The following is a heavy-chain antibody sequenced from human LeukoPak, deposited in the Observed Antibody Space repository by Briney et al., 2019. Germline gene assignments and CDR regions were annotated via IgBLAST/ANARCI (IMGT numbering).Heavy chain of an antibody. CDR3: ARGPTPNTYYDFWSGYYYYHYYYMDV. D-gene: IGHD3-3*01. V-gene: IGHV3-72*01. CDR1: EFTFSGYY. Sequence: GGSLRLSCAASEFTFSGYYMDWVRQAPGKGLEWVGRTRNKANSDTTEYVASGKGRFTISRDDSKNSLYLQMNSLKSEDTAVYYCARGPTPNTYYDFWSGYYYYHYYYMDVWGKGTTVTVSS. CDR2: TRNKANSDTT. J-gene: IGHJ6*03.